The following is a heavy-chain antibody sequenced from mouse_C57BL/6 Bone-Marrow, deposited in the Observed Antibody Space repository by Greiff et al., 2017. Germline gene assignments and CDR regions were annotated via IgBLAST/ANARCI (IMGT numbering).Heavy chain of an antibody. D-gene: IGHD1-1*01. CDR3: ARAHSSGSSYYDS. V-gene: IGHV3-6*01. CDR1: GYSITSGYY. J-gene: IGHJ2*01. Sequence: EVKLQESGPGLVKPSQSLSLTCSVTGYSITSGYYWNWIRQFPGNKLEWMGYISYDGSNNYNPSLKNRISITRDTSKNQFFQKLDSVTTEDTATYYCARAHSSGSSYYDSWSQGTTLPVSS. CDR2: ISYDGSN.